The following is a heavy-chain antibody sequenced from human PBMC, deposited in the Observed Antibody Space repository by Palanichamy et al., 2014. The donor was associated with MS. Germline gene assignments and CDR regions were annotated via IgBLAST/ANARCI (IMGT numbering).Heavy chain of an antibody. J-gene: IGHJ4*02. CDR3: ATYDGSGSYFG. Sequence: QVQLVEVVGEAVVQPGRSLRLSCEASGFTFSNYGMHWIRQAPGKGLEWVAVIWYDGSNKWYADSVKGRFTISRDNSKNTLSLQMNSLRVEDTAVYYCATYDGSGSYFGWGQGTLVTVSS. D-gene: IGHD3-10*01. CDR1: GFTFSNYG. V-gene: IGHV3-33*01. CDR2: IWYDGSNK.